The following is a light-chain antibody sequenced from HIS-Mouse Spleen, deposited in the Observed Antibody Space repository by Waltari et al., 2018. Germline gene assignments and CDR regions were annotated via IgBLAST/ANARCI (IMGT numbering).Light chain of an antibody. CDR3: SSYTSSSFNVV. Sequence: QSALTQPASVSGSPGQSITISCTGTSSDVGGYNYVSWYQQHPGKAPKLMISDVSNRPSGVSNRFSGSKSGNTASLTISGLQAEDEADYYCSSYTSSSFNVVFGGGTKLTVI. J-gene: IGLJ2*01. CDR2: DVS. CDR1: SSDVGGYNY. V-gene: IGLV2-14*03.